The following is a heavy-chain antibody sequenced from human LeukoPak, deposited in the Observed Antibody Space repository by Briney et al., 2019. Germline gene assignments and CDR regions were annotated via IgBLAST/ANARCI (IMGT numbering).Heavy chain of an antibody. CDR2: IRYDGSNK. J-gene: IGHJ4*02. CDR1: GFTFSSYG. V-gene: IGHV3-30*02. D-gene: IGHD5-18*01. CDR3: AKRGTVHVVDTAMVGGLSFDY. Sequence: GGSLRLPCAASGFTFSSYGMHWVRQAPGKGLEWVAFIRYDGSNKYYADSVKGRFTISRDNSKNTLYLQMNSLRAEDTAVYYCAKRGTVHVVDTAMVGGLSFDYWGQGTLVTVSS.